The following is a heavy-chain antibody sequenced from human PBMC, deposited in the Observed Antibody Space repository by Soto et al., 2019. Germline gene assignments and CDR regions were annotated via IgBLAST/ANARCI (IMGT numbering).Heavy chain of an antibody. J-gene: IGHJ6*02. CDR2: ISPYNGNT. CDR3: AREVELGFGVYYQYGMDV. D-gene: IGHD3-3*01. Sequence: QVQLVQSGAEVRKPGASVKVSCKASGYTFLNYGISWVRQAPGQGLEWMGWISPYNGNTNYGEKIQFIFTTTSDTSSNTAYMELWILRSDFSAVYYCAREVELGFGVYYQYGMDVWGQGTTVTVSS. V-gene: IGHV1-18*01. CDR1: GYTFLNYG.